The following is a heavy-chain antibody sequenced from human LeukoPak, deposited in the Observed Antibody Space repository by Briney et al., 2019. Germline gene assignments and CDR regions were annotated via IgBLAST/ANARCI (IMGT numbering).Heavy chain of an antibody. CDR2: ISAYNGNT. CDR1: GYTFTSYG. V-gene: IGHV1-18*01. J-gene: IGHJ5*02. Sequence: ASVKASCKASGYTFTSYGISWVRQAPGQGLEWMGWISAYNGNTNYAQKLQGRATMTTDTSTSTAYMELRSLRSDDTAVYYCARDRGSTSSRAWFDPWGQGTLVTVSS. D-gene: IGHD2-2*01. CDR3: ARDRGSTSSRAWFDP.